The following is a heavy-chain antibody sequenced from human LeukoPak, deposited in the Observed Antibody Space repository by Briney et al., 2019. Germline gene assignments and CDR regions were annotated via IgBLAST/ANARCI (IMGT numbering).Heavy chain of an antibody. CDR3: ARDILGRSNGGSNYFGMEV. Sequence: GASVKVSCKASGYTFTDYHMHWVRQAPGQGLEWMGCINLYSGGAHYAQKLQDRLSMTRDTSINTAYMELSSLRSDDTAVYYCARDILGRSNGGSNYFGMEVWGQGTTVTVSS. CDR2: INLYSGGA. D-gene: IGHD2-8*01. V-gene: IGHV1-2*02. CDR1: GYTFTDYH. J-gene: IGHJ6*02.